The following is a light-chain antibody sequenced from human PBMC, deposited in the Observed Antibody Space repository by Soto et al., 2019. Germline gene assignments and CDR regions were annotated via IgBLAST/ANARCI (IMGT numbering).Light chain of an antibody. CDR1: SSNIGNNA. J-gene: IGLJ3*02. CDR2: YDD. V-gene: IGLV1-36*01. CDR3: ASWDDTLSGVV. Sequence: QSVLTQPPSVSGAPGQRVTISCSGSSSNIGNNAVNWYQQLPGKAPRALIYYDDLLPSGVSKRFSGSKSGTSVSLAISGLQSDDEDDYYCASWDDTLSGVVFGGGTKLTVL.